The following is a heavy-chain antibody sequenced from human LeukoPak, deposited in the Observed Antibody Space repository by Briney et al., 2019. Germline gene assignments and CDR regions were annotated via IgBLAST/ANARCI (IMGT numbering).Heavy chain of an antibody. V-gene: IGHV1-2*02. CDR2: INPNSGGT. J-gene: IGHJ5*02. Sequence: ASVKVSCKASGYTFTSYGISWVRQAPGQGLEWMGWINPNSGGTNYAQKFQGRVTMTRDTSISTAYMELSRLRSDDTAVYYCARDHTRGYSIGWFDPWGQGTLVTVSS. CDR3: ARDHTRGYSIGWFDP. D-gene: IGHD5-12*01. CDR1: GYTFTSYG.